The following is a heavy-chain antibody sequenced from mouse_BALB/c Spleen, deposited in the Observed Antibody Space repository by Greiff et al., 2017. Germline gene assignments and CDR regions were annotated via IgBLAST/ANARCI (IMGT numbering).Heavy chain of an antibody. CDR3: ARGTTVKDAMDY. J-gene: IGHJ4*01. Sequence: VMLVESGPGLVAPSQSLSITCTVSGFSLSRYSVHWVRQPPGKGLEWLGMIWGGGSTDYNSALKSRLSISKDNSKSQVFLKMNSLQTDDTAMYYCARGTTVKDAMDYWGQGTSVTVSS. CDR2: IWGGGST. D-gene: IGHD1-1*01. V-gene: IGHV2-6-4*01. CDR1: GFSLSRYS.